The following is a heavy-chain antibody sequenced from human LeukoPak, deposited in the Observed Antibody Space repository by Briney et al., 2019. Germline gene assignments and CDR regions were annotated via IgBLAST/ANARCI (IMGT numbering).Heavy chain of an antibody. CDR3: AKDGVGATSYYYYMDV. Sequence: GGSLRLSCAASGFTFSSYGMHWVSQAPGKGLEWVAFIRYDGSNKYYADSVKGRFTISRDNSKNTLYLQMNSLRAEDTAVYYCAKDGVGATSYYYYMDVWGKGTTVTISS. D-gene: IGHD1-26*01. CDR1: GFTFSSYG. V-gene: IGHV3-30*02. CDR2: IRYDGSNK. J-gene: IGHJ6*03.